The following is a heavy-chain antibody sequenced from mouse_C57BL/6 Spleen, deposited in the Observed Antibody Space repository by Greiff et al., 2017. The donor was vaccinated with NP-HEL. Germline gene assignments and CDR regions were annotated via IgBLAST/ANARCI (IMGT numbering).Heavy chain of an antibody. V-gene: IGHV1-26*01. CDR2: INPNNGGT. CDR1: GYTFTDYY. D-gene: IGHD2-3*01. J-gene: IGHJ3*01. CDR3: ASYDGYYSWFAY. Sequence: VQLKQSGPELVKPGASVKISCKASGYTFTDYYMNWVKQSHGKSLEWIGDINPNNGGTSYNQKFKGKATLTVDKSSSTAYMELRSLTSEDSAVYYCASYDGYYSWFAYWGQGTLVTVSA.